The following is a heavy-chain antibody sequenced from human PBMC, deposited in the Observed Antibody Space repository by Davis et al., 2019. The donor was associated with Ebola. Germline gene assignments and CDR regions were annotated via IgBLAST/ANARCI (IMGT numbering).Heavy chain of an antibody. D-gene: IGHD1-26*01. CDR1: GYTFTSYD. CDR3: ARDRIVGAMDY. V-gene: IGHV1-18*01. Sequence: ASVKVSCKASGYTFTSYDINWVRQAPGQGLEWMGWISAYNGNTNYAQKLQGRATMTTDTSTSTAYMELRSLRSDDTAVYYCARDRIVGAMDYWGQGTLVTVSS. CDR2: ISAYNGNT. J-gene: IGHJ4*02.